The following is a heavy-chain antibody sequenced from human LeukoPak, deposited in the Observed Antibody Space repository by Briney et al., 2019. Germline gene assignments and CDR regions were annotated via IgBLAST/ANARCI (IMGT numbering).Heavy chain of an antibody. CDR2: INTNTGNP. J-gene: IGHJ3*02. CDR3: ARDWVPAAQNGDAFDI. V-gene: IGHV7-4-1*02. CDR1: GYTFTSYA. Sequence: ASVKVSCKASGYTFTSYAMNWVRQAPGQGLEWMGWINTNTGNPTYAQGFTGRFVFSLDTSVSTAYLQISSLKAEDTAVYYCARDWVPAAQNGDAFDIWGQGTMVTVSS. D-gene: IGHD2-2*01.